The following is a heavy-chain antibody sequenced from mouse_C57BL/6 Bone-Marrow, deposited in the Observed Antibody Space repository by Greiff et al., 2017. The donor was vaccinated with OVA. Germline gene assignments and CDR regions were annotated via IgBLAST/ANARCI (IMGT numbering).Heavy chain of an antibody. D-gene: IGHD2-1*01. CDR2: IWRGGST. V-gene: IGHV2-5*01. CDR3: AKKAYGNYLYAMDY. Sequence: VQLQQSGPGLVQPSQSLSITCTVSGFSLTSYGVHWVRQSPGKGLEWLGVIWRGGSTDYNAAFMSRLSITKDNSKSQVFFKMNSLQADDTAIYYCAKKAYGNYLYAMDYWGQGTSVTVSS. CDR1: GFSLTSYG. J-gene: IGHJ4*01.